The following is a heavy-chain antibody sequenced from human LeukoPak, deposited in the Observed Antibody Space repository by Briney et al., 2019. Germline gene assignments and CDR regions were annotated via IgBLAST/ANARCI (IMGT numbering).Heavy chain of an antibody. CDR3: AREVGTIFGVVMTADWFDP. Sequence: SETLSLTCTVSGYSISSGYYWGWIRQPPGKGLEWIGSIYHSGSTYYNPSLKSRVTISVDTSRNQFSLKLSSVTAADTAVYYCAREVGTIFGVVMTADWFDPWGQGTLVTVSS. CDR1: GYSISSGYY. V-gene: IGHV4-38-2*02. D-gene: IGHD3-3*01. J-gene: IGHJ5*02. CDR2: IYHSGST.